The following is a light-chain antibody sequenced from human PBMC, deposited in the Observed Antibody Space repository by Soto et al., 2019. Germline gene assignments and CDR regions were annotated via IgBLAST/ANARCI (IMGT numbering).Light chain of an antibody. CDR1: SSDVGGYNY. V-gene: IGLV2-11*01. Sequence: QSVLTQPRSVSGSPGQSVTLSCTGTSSDVGGYNYVTWYQQYPGKAPKVMIYDVKTRPSGVPDRFSGSKSGNTASLTISGFQAEDEADYYCCSYAGDYTFVFGTGTKLTVL. CDR2: DVK. CDR3: CSYAGDYTFV. J-gene: IGLJ1*01.